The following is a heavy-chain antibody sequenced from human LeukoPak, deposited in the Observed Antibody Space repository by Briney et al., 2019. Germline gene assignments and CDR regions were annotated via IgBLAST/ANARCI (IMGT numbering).Heavy chain of an antibody. D-gene: IGHD2/OR15-2a*01. CDR1: GFTFSNYG. CDR2: IRYDGSNK. J-gene: IGHJ4*02. CDR3: AKDGTTSTYYFFDY. Sequence: GGSLRLSCAASGFTFSNYGMHWVRQAPGKGLEWVAFIRYDGSNKCYADSVKGRFTISRDNSKNTLYLQMNSLRAEDTAVYYCAKDGTTSTYYFFDYWGQGTLVTVSS. V-gene: IGHV3-30*02.